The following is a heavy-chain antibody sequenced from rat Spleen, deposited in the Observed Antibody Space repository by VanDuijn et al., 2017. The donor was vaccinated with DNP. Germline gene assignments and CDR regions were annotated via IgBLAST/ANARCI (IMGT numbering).Heavy chain of an antibody. Sequence: EVQLVESGGGLVQPGRSLKLSCAASGFTFSNYDMAWVRQAPTKGLEWVASISPSGGSTYYRDSVKGRFTVSRDNAKSSLYLQMDSLRSEDTATYYCARQKVPYYAMDAWGQGTSVTVSS. J-gene: IGHJ4*01. CDR2: ISPSGGST. V-gene: IGHV5-25*01. CDR3: ARQKVPYYAMDA. CDR1: GFTFSNYD.